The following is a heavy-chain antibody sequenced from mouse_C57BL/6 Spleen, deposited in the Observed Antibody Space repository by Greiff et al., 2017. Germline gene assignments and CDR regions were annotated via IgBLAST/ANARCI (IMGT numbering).Heavy chain of an antibody. CDR1: GYTFTDYE. Sequence: QVQLQQSGAELVRPGASVTLSCKASGYTFTDYEMHWVKQTPVHGLEWIGAIDPETGGTAYNQKFKGKAILTADKSSSTAYMELRSLTSEDSAVYCCTRGDYGSSRFAYWGQGTLVTVSA. V-gene: IGHV1-15*01. CDR2: IDPETGGT. CDR3: TRGDYGSSRFAY. D-gene: IGHD1-1*01. J-gene: IGHJ3*01.